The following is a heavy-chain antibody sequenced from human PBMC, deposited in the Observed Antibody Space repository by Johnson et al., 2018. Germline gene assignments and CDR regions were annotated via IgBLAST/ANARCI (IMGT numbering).Heavy chain of an antibody. Sequence: QVQLVQSGGGVVQPGRSLRLSCAASGFTFSSYAMHWVRQAPGKGLEWVAVISYDGSNKYYADSVKGRFTLSRDNSKNTLYLKMNSLRAEDTAVYYFARAFLYGSGLSGSRGAFDIWGQGTMVTVSS. CDR2: ISYDGSNK. CDR3: ARAFLYGSGLSGSRGAFDI. CDR1: GFTFSSYA. D-gene: IGHD3-10*01. J-gene: IGHJ3*02. V-gene: IGHV3-30-3*01.